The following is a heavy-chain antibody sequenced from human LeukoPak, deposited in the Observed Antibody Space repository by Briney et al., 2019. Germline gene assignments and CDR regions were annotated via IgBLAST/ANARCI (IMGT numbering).Heavy chain of an antibody. CDR2: IYYSGST. D-gene: IGHD3-22*01. J-gene: IGHJ4*02. Sequence: PSETLSVTWTVCGGSSSSYYWRWIRQPPGKGLEWIGYIYYSGSTNYNPSLKSRVTISVDRSKNQFSLKLSSVTAADTAVYYCARNPQITMIVDLYIDYWGQGTLVTVSS. V-gene: IGHV4-59*01. CDR1: GGSSSSYY. CDR3: ARNPQITMIVDLYIDY.